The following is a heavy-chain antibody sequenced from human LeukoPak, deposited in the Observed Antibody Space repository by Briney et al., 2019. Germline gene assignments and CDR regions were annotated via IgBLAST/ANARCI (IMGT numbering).Heavy chain of an antibody. D-gene: IGHD2-15*01. CDR1: GFPFSSYA. CDR3: VRGYSFGPYGMDI. CDR2: ISESGRIT. V-gene: IGHV3-64D*09. Sequence: PGGSLRLSCSASGFPFSSYAMHWVRQAPGKGLEYVSAISESGRITYNADSVKGRFTISRDNSKNTLHLQMSSLRAEDTAVYFCVRGYSFGPYGMDIWGQGTTVTVSS. J-gene: IGHJ6*02.